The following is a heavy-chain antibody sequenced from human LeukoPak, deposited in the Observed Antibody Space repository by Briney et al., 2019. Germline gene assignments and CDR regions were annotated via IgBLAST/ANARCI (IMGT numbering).Heavy chain of an antibody. CDR2: ISWDGGST. D-gene: IGHD6-13*01. CDR1: GFTFDDYA. Sequence: GGSLRLSCAASGFTFDDYAMHWVRQAPGKGLEWVSLISWDGGSTYYADSVKGRFTISRDNSKNSLYLQMNSLRAEDTALYYCAKDTLEAAAGTYYYYYMDVWGKGTTVTVSS. V-gene: IGHV3-43D*03. CDR3: AKDTLEAAAGTYYYYYMDV. J-gene: IGHJ6*03.